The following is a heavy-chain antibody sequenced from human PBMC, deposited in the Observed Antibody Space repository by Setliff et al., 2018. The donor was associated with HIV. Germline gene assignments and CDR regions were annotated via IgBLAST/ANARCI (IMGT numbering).Heavy chain of an antibody. CDR2: IYTSGST. Sequence: PSETLSLTCTVSGGSISNSYWTWIRQPPGKGLEWIGYIYTSGSTNYNPSLKSRVIISVDTSKNQLSLKLSSMTAADTAVYYCARPTALNGVGSSDYWGQGTLVTVSS. CDR3: ARPTALNGVGSSDY. J-gene: IGHJ4*02. D-gene: IGHD4-17*01. CDR1: GGSISNSY. V-gene: IGHV4-4*08.